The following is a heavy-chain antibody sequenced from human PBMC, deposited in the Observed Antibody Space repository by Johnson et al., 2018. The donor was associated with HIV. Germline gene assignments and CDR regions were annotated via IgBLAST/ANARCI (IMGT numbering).Heavy chain of an antibody. CDR3: ARDPNWGWAFDI. D-gene: IGHD7-27*01. CDR1: GFTFSSYG. Sequence: QVQLVDSGGGVVQPGRSLRLSCAASGFTFSSYGMHWVRQAPGKGLEWVAFISYDGSNKYYADSVKGRFTISRDNSKNTLYLQMNSLRAEDTAVYYCARDPNWGWAFDIWGQGTMVTVSS. V-gene: IGHV3-30*03. J-gene: IGHJ3*02. CDR2: ISYDGSNK.